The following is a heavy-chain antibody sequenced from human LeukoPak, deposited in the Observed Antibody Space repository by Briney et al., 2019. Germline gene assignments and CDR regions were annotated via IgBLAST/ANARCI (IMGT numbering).Heavy chain of an antibody. D-gene: IGHD1-26*01. CDR2: ITSTSSYI. CDR3: ARDPDQIVGANFDY. Sequence: PGGSLRLSCAASGFTFSTYNMNWVRQAPGKGLEWVSSITSTSSYIYYADSVKGRFTISRDNAKNSLYLLMNSLRAEDTAVYYCARDPDQIVGANFDYWGQGTLVTVSS. V-gene: IGHV3-21*01. CDR1: GFTFSTYN. J-gene: IGHJ4*02.